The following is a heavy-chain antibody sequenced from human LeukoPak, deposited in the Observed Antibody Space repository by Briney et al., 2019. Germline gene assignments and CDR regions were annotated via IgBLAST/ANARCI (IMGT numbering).Heavy chain of an antibody. CDR1: GYTFSGYY. Sequence: GASVKVSCKTSGYTFSGYYIHWVRQAPGQGLEWMGWINPSSGGTIYAQKFQGRVTMTRDTSISTAYMELSRLRSDDTAVYYCARDWDPYYDILTGTHYYMDVWGKGTTVTISS. CDR3: ARDWDPYYDILTGTHYYMDV. D-gene: IGHD3-9*01. V-gene: IGHV1-2*02. CDR2: INPSSGGT. J-gene: IGHJ6*03.